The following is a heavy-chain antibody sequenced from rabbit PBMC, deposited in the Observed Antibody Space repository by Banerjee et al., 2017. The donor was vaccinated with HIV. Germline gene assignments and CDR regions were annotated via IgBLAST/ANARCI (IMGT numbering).Heavy chain of an antibody. D-gene: IGHD2-1*01. V-gene: IGHV1S47*01. CDR2: IYPAAGAT. Sequence: QEQLVESGGGLVTLGGSLKLSCKASGIDFSSYGISWVRQAPGKGLEWIAYIYPAAGATDYATWVNGRFTISLDKAQNTVFLQMTSLTAADTATYFCARDNYDDYGSWDAFDPWGQGTLVTVS. CDR1: GIDFSSYG. J-gene: IGHJ2*01. CDR3: ARDNYDDYGSWDAFDP.